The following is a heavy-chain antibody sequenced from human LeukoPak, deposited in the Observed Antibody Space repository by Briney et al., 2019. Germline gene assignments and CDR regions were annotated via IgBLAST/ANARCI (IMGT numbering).Heavy chain of an antibody. CDR1: GYTFTSYY. CDR3: AREPLLWFGELSGAFDI. D-gene: IGHD3-10*01. Sequence: ASVKVSCKASGYTFTSYYMHWVRQAPGQGLEWMGIINPSGGSTSYAQKFQGRVTTTRDMSTSTVYMELSSLRSEDTAVYYCAREPLLWFGELSGAFDIWGQGTMVTVSS. CDR2: INPSGGST. J-gene: IGHJ3*02. V-gene: IGHV1-46*01.